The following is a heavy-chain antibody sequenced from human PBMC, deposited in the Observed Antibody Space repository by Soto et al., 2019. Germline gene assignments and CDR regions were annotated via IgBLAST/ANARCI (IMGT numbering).Heavy chain of an antibody. CDR3: ARVTLDRDGYNCWFDT. J-gene: IGHJ5*02. CDR1: GGSMSSGDYY. V-gene: IGHV4-31*03. CDR2: ISYAGST. D-gene: IGHD1-1*01. Sequence: PSETLSLTCTVSGGSMSSGDYYWSWIRQHPGKGLEWIGYISYAGSTYHNPSLRSRTIMSVDTSKNQFSLRLTSVTAADTAVYYCARVTLDRDGYNCWFDTWGQGNLVTVSS.